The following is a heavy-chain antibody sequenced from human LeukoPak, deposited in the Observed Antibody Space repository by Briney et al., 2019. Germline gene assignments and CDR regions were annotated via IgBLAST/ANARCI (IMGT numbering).Heavy chain of an antibody. CDR1: GYTFTSYG. J-gene: IGHJ4*02. D-gene: IGHD3-10*01. Sequence: ASVKVSCKASGYTFTSYGISWVRQAPGQGLEWMGWISAYNGNTNYAQELQGRVTMTTDTSTSTAYMELRSLRSDDTAVYYCARGTYYYGSGSYRTPFDYWGQGTLVTVSS. V-gene: IGHV1-18*01. CDR2: ISAYNGNT. CDR3: ARGTYYYGSGSYRTPFDY.